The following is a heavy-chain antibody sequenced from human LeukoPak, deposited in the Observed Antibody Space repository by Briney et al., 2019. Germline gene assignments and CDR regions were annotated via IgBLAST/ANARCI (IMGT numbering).Heavy chain of an antibody. D-gene: IGHD5-24*01. J-gene: IGHJ4*02. CDR2: TYYRSKWYN. Sequence: SQTLSLTCALSGVSVSSNRASWTWIRPSPSRGLEWLGRTYYRSKWYNDYAVSLKSRISINPDTSKNQFSLRLNSVTPEDTAVYYCSRSDGGSDFDYWGQGTLVTVSS. CDR3: SRSDGGSDFDY. V-gene: IGHV6-1*01. CDR1: GVSVSSNRAS.